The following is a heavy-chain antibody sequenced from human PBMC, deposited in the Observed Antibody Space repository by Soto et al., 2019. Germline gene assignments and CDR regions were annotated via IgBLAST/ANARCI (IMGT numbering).Heavy chain of an antibody. V-gene: IGHV1-69*13. CDR3: ARSDVLRYFDWLWWFDP. CDR1: GGTFSSYA. J-gene: IGHJ5*02. Sequence: SVKVSCKASGGTFSSYAISWVRQAPGQGLEWMGGIIPIFGTANYAQKFQGRVTITADESTSTAYMELSSLRSEDTAVYYCARSDVLRYFDWLWWFDPWGQGTLVTVSS. CDR2: IIPIFGTA. D-gene: IGHD3-9*01.